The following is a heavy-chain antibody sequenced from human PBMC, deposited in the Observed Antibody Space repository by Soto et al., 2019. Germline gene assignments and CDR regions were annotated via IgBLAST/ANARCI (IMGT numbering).Heavy chain of an antibody. V-gene: IGHV3-7*01. J-gene: IGHJ4*02. Sequence: VGSLRLSCAASGVTFSNYWMSWVRQAPGKGLEWVAYIKKDGTTKDYVDSVRGRFTVSRDNAKNSLYLQMNSLRAEDTAVYYCARDVSALDVWGQGTLVTVSS. CDR2: IKKDGTTK. CDR3: ARDVSALDV. CDR1: GVTFSNYW.